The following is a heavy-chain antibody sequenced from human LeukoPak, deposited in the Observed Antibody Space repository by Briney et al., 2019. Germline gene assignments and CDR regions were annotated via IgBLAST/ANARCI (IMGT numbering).Heavy chain of an antibody. V-gene: IGHV1-18*01. CDR2: ISAYNGNT. J-gene: IGHJ6*03. Sequence: ASVKVSCKASGYTFTSYGISWVRQAPRQGLEWMGWISAYNGNTNYAQKLQGRVTMTTDTSTSTAYMELRSLRSDDTAVYYCARDSCSSTSCYDYMDVWGKGTTVTVSS. CDR3: ARDSCSSTSCYDYMDV. CDR1: GYTFTSYG. D-gene: IGHD2-2*01.